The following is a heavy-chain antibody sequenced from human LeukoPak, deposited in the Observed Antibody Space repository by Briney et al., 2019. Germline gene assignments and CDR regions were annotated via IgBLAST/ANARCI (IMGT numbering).Heavy chain of an antibody. D-gene: IGHD2-2*01. Sequence: SETLSLTCTVSGGSISSSSYYWGWIRQPPGKGLEWIGSIYYSGSTYYNPSLKSRVTISVDTSKNQFSLKLSSVTAADTAVYYCARHAFRYQLLYWFDPWGQGTLVTVSS. J-gene: IGHJ5*02. V-gene: IGHV4-39*01. CDR3: ARHAFRYQLLYWFDP. CDR2: IYYSGST. CDR1: GGSISSSSYY.